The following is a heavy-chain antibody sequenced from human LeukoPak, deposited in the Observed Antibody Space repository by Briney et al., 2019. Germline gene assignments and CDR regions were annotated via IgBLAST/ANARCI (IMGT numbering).Heavy chain of an antibody. Sequence: GGSLQISCQGTGPTSINYWIGWVRLLPGKGLEWMGTIYPGDSDTRFSPSFRGQVTFSADKSISIAYLQWDTLKASDSAMYYCASSRYYYDGSGHLFHYWGQGTLVTVSS. J-gene: IGHJ4*02. CDR1: GPTSINYW. CDR3: ASSRYYYDGSGHLFHY. CDR2: IYPGDSDT. D-gene: IGHD3-22*01. V-gene: IGHV5-51*01.